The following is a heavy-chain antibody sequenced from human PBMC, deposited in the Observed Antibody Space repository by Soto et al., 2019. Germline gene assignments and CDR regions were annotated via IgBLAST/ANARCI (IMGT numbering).Heavy chain of an antibody. J-gene: IGHJ6*04. D-gene: IGHD2-8*01. Sequence: QVQLVQSGAEVKKPGSSVKVSCKASGGTFSSYAISWVRQAPGQGLEWMGGIIPIFGTANYGQKFQGRVKNTADTPGNTADGELGSLDSKATAVFFWGRGNIVLRGPPRPYYNNGMDVGAKGTTVT. CDR1: GGTFSSYA. V-gene: IGHV1-69*06. CDR3: GRGNIVLRGPPRPYYNNGMDV. CDR2: IIPIFGTA.